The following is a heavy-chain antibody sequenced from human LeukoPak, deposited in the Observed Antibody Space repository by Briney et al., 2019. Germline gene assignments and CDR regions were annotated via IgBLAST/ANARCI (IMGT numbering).Heavy chain of an antibody. CDR2: INSDGSST. CDR3: AKVATYRIVVVTDAFDI. CDR1: GFTFSSYW. Sequence: GGSLRLSCAASGFTFSSYWMHWVRQAPGKGLVWVSRINSDGSSTSYADSVKGRFTISRDNSKNTLYLQMNSLRAEDTAVYYCAKVATYRIVVVTDAFDIWGQGTMVTVSS. J-gene: IGHJ3*02. V-gene: IGHV3-74*01. D-gene: IGHD3-22*01.